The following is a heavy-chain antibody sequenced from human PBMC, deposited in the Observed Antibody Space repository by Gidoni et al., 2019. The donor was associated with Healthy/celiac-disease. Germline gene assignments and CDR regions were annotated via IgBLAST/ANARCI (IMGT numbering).Heavy chain of an antibody. CDR1: GFTFRSYA. J-gene: IGHJ3*02. CDR3: ARDRKDIVVVVAGLLNDAFDI. CDR2: ISYDGSNK. D-gene: IGHD2-15*01. V-gene: IGHV3-30-3*01. Sequence: QVQLVESGGGVVQPGRSLRLSCSASGFTFRSYAMHWVRQAPGKGLEWVAVISYDGSNKYYADSVKGRFTISRDNSKNTLYLQMNSLRAEDTAVYYCARDRKDIVVVVAGLLNDAFDIWGQGTMVTVSS.